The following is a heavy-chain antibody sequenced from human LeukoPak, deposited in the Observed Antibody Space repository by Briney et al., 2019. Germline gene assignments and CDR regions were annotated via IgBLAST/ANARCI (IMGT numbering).Heavy chain of an antibody. Sequence: SQTLSLTCTVSGGSISSGDYYWSWIRQPPGKGLEWIGYIYYSGSTYYNPSLKSRVTISVDTSKNQFSLKLSSVTAADTAVYYCARDPHRLGYYYGMDVWGQGTTVTVSS. CDR1: GGSISSGDYY. V-gene: IGHV4-30-4*01. CDR2: IYYSGST. J-gene: IGHJ6*02. CDR3: ARDPHRLGYYYGMDV. D-gene: IGHD6-19*01.